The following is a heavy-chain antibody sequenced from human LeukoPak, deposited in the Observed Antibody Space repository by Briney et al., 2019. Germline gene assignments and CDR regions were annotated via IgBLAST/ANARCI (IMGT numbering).Heavy chain of an antibody. CDR2: INPNSGGT. CDR3: ARGGGYDSYPDY. Sequence: ASVKVSCKASGYTFTGYYMHWVRQAPGQGLEWVGWINPNSGGTNYAQKFQGRVTMTGDTSFTTVYMEVSRLTSDDTAVYYCARGGGYDSYPDYWRQGTLATVSS. CDR1: GYTFTGYY. D-gene: IGHD5-12*01. V-gene: IGHV1-2*02. J-gene: IGHJ4*02.